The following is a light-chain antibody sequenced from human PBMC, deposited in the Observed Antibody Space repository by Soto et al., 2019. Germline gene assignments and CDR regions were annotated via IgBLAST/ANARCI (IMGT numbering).Light chain of an antibody. Sequence: DIQMTQAPPSWSASVVDRVTISCRASEDINSRLAWYQQKPGNAPKLLIYAAFILQSGVPSRFSGYGSGTDFTLSISSLQPQDFATYYGQQADSFPITLCHGTRLEIK. V-gene: IGKV1-12*01. CDR1: EDINSR. CDR2: AAF. J-gene: IGKJ5*01. CDR3: QQADSFPIT.